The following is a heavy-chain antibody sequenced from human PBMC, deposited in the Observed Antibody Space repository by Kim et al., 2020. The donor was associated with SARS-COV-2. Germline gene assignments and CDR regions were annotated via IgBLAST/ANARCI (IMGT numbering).Heavy chain of an antibody. Sequence: ASVKVSCKASGYTFTSYYMHWVRQAPGQGLEWMGIINPSGGSTSYAQKFQGRVTMTRDTSTSTVYMELSSLRSEDTAVYYCARSVRLSDSSGYYYYGMDVWGQGTTVTVSS. J-gene: IGHJ6*02. CDR2: INPSGGST. D-gene: IGHD3-22*01. CDR3: ARSVRLSDSSGYYYYGMDV. V-gene: IGHV1-46*01. CDR1: GYTFTSYY.